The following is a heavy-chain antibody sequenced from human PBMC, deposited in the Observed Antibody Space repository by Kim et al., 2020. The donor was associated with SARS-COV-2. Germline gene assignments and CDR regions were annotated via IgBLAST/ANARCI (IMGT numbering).Heavy chain of an antibody. V-gene: IGHV1-69*13. J-gene: IGHJ4*02. Sequence: SVKVSCKASGGTFSSYAISWVRQAPGQGLEWMGGIIPIFGTANYAQKFQGRVTITADESTSTAYIELSSLRSEDTAVYYCARSAPEVYSSSCWVYWGQGTLVTVSS. CDR3: ARSAPEVYSSSCWVY. CDR1: GGTFSSYA. CDR2: IIPIFGTA. D-gene: IGHD6-6*01.